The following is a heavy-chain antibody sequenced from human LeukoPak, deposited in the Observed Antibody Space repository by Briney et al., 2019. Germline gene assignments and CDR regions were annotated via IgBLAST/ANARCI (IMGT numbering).Heavy chain of an antibody. Sequence: SETLSLTCTVSGGSISSYYWSWIRQPPGKGLEWIGYIYYNGSTNYNPSLKSRVTISVDRSKNQFSLKLSSVTAADTAVYYCARGSGPRGVYFDYWGQGTLVTVSS. CDR1: GGSISSYY. J-gene: IGHJ4*02. V-gene: IGHV4-59*12. CDR2: IYYNGST. D-gene: IGHD3-3*01. CDR3: ARGSGPRGVYFDY.